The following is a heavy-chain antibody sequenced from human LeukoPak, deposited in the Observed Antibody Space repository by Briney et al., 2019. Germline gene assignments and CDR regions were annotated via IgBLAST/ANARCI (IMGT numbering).Heavy chain of an antibody. Sequence: ASVKVSCKASGYTFTSYGISWVRQAPGQGLEWMGWISAYNGNTNYAQKLQGRVTMTTDTSTSTACMELRSLRSDDTAVYYCARDPEHDSSGQSWFDPWGQGTLVTVSS. D-gene: IGHD3-22*01. CDR2: ISAYNGNT. J-gene: IGHJ5*02. CDR3: ARDPEHDSSGQSWFDP. V-gene: IGHV1-18*01. CDR1: GYTFTSYG.